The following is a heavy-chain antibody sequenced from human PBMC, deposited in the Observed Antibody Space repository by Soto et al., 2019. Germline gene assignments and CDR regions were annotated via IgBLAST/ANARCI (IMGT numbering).Heavy chain of an antibody. D-gene: IGHD3-3*01. Sequence: VAVLVSSKASCYSFTSYGISCVRQAPAQEREWLGWISTYNGNTNYAQKLQGRATMTTDTTTSTAYMELRSLRSDDTAVYYCARGRYDFWSGYYRVAGFDIWGQGTMVTVSS. V-gene: IGHV1-18*04. CDR2: ISTYNGNT. CDR3: ARGRYDFWSGYYRVAGFDI. J-gene: IGHJ3*02. CDR1: CYSFTSYG.